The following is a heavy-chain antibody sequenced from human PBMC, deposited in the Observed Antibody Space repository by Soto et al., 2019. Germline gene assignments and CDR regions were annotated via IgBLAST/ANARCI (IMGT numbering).Heavy chain of an antibody. D-gene: IGHD6-13*01. CDR3: ARQGAAARFFQH. CDR2: IYYSRST. V-gene: IGHV4-39*01. Sequence: GSLRLSCAASGFAFSSYTMNWVRQAPGKGQEWIGSIYYSRSTYYNPSLKSRVTISVDTSKNQFSLKLSSVTAADTAVYYCARQGAAARFFQHWGQGTLVTVS. J-gene: IGHJ1*01. CDR1: GFAFSSYT.